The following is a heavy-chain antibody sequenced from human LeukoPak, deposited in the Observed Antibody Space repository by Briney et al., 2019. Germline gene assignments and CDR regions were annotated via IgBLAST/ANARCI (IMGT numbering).Heavy chain of an antibody. CDR3: ARQISGNRDY. J-gene: IGHJ4*02. V-gene: IGHV4-59*05. Sequence: PSETLSLTCTVSGVSISGYYWIWIRQSPRRGLEYIGSIFYREGFSYGGTTFYNPSLQSRVTISVDTSKNAFSLRLSSVTAADPAVYYCARQISGNRDYWGQGTLVTVSA. D-gene: IGHD3-10*01. CDR1: GVSISGYY. CDR2: IFYREGFSYGGTT.